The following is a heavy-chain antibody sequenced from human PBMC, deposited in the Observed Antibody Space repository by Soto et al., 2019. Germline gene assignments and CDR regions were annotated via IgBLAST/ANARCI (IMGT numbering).Heavy chain of an antibody. Sequence: GGSLRLSCAASGFTFSGSAMHWVRQASGKGLEWVGRIRSKANSYATAYAASVKGRFTISRDDSKNTAYLQMNSLKTEDTAVYYCTRLGDTLAYYYYGMDVWGQGTTVTVSS. CDR2: IRSKANSYAT. D-gene: IGHD2-21*02. V-gene: IGHV3-73*01. CDR1: GFTFSGSA. CDR3: TRLGDTLAYYYYGMDV. J-gene: IGHJ6*02.